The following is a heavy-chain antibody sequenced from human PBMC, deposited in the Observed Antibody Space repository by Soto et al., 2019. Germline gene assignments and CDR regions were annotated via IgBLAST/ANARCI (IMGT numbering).Heavy chain of an antibody. V-gene: IGHV3-33*01. CDR3: AREGTMVRGFDC. CDR1: GFTFSSYG. Sequence: QVQLVESGGGAVQPGRSLRLSCAASGFTFSSYGMNWVRQAPGKGLEWVALIWYDGSNNYYVDSVKGRFSISRDNSKNTLYLQMNSLRTEDTAVYYYAREGTMVRGFDCWGQGTLVTVSS. D-gene: IGHD3-10*01. J-gene: IGHJ4*02. CDR2: IWYDGSNN.